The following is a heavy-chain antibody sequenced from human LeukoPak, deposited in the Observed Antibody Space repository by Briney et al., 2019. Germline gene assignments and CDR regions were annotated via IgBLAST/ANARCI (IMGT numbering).Heavy chain of an antibody. V-gene: IGHV3-48*03. Sequence: GGSLRLSCAASGFTFSSYEMNWVRQAPGKGLEWVSYISSSGSTIYYADSVKGRFTISRDNAKNTLYLQMNSLRGEDTAVYYCARDRQYGMDVWGQGTTVTVSS. CDR2: ISSSGSTI. J-gene: IGHJ6*02. CDR3: ARDRQYGMDV. CDR1: GFTFSSYE.